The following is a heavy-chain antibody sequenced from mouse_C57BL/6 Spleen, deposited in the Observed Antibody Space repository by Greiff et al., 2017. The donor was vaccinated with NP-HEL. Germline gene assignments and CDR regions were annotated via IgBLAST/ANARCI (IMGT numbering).Heavy chain of an antibody. J-gene: IGHJ4*01. CDR3: AKTLRGYYAMDY. V-gene: IGHV2-5*01. CDR2: IWRGGST. CDR1: GFSLTSYG. D-gene: IGHD1-1*01. Sequence: VKLMESGPGLVQPSQSLSITCTVSGFSLTSYGVHWVRQSPGKGLEWLGVIWRGGSTDYNAAFMSRLSITKDNSKSQVFFKMNSLQADDTAIYYCAKTLRGYYAMDYWGQGTSVTVSS.